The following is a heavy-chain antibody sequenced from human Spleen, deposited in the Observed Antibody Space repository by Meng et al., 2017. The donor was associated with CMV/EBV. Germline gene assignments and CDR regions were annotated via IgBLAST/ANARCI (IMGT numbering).Heavy chain of an antibody. V-gene: IGHV4-61*01. CDR3: ASAAYNWFDS. CDR1: SGSVTSGNFH. CDR2: IYYSGST. J-gene: IGHJ5*01. Sequence: GSLRLSCTVSSGSVTSGNFHWSWIRQPPGKGLQWIGDIYYSGSTNYNPSLKSRVTMSVDTSKNQFSLKMTSVTAADAAVYYCASAAYNWFDSWGQGALVTVSS.